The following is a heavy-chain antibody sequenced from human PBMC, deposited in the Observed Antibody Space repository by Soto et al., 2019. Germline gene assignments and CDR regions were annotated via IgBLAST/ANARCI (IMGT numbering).Heavy chain of an antibody. CDR2: ISHSGNT. D-gene: IGHD6-19*01. CDR1: GYSISSGYY. J-gene: IGHJ4*02. CDR3: ARARIVVAGTIVDY. V-gene: IGHV4-38-2*01. Sequence: PSETLSLTCAVSGYSISSGYYCGWIRQPPGKGLEWIGSISHSGNTYYNPSLKSRVTISVDTSKNHFSLKLSSVTAADTAVYYCARARIVVAGTIVDYWGQGTLVTVSS.